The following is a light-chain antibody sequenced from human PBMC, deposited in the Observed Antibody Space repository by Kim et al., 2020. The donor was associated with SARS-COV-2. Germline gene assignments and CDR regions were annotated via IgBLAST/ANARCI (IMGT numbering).Light chain of an antibody. CDR1: SRRSYY. V-gene: IGLV3-19*01. Sequence: ALGQTVRITWQGDSRRSYYATWYQQKPGQAPILVIYGKNNRPSGIPDRFSGSSSGNTASLTITGTQAGDEADYYCNTRDSNNNVVFGGGTKLTVL. CDR3: NTRDSNNNVV. J-gene: IGLJ2*01. CDR2: GKN.